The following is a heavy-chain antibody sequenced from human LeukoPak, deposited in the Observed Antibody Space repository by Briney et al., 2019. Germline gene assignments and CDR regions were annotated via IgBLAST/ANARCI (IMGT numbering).Heavy chain of an antibody. CDR3: ARSDDSSGQTTDY. Sequence: PGGSLRLSCAASGFTFSSYSMNWVRQAPGKGLEWVSYISSSSSTIYYADSVKGRFTISRDNAKNSLYLQMNSLRAEDTAVYYCARSDDSSGQTTDYWGQGTLVTVSS. CDR1: GFTFSSYS. D-gene: IGHD3-22*01. CDR2: ISSSSSTI. V-gene: IGHV3-48*01. J-gene: IGHJ4*02.